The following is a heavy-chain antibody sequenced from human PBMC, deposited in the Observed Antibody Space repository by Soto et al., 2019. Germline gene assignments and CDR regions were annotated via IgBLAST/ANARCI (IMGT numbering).Heavy chain of an antibody. D-gene: IGHD4-17*01. CDR3: AKHYGCSPGRYFHF. CDR2: ISDSGASV. Sequence: EVQLLESGGGLAQSGGSLRLSCAASGFSFDNYGMSWVRQAPGKGLEWVSIISDSGASVYYADSVKGRFTISRDNSKNTLFLQMNSLRADDTAVYYCAKHYGCSPGRYFHFWVQGTMVTVSS. CDR1: GFSFDNYG. V-gene: IGHV3-23*01. J-gene: IGHJ4*02.